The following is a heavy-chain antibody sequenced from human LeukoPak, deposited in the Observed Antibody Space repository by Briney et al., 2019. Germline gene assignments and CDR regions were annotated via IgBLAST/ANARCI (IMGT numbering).Heavy chain of an antibody. V-gene: IGHV4-39*01. CDR2: IYYSGST. Sequence: SSETLSLTCTVSGGSISSSSYYWGWIRQPPGKGLEWIGSIYYSGSTYYNPSLKSRVTISVDTSKNQFSLKLSSVTAADTAVYYCARTTAMVTWFDYWGQGTLVTVSS. J-gene: IGHJ4*02. CDR3: ARTTAMVTWFDY. CDR1: GGSISSSSYY. D-gene: IGHD5-18*01.